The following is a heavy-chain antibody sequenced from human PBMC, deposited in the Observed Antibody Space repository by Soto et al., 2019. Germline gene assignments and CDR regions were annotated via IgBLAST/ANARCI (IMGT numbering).Heavy chain of an antibody. J-gene: IGHJ4*02. D-gene: IGHD4-17*01. CDR2: ISGADGNT. CDR3: ARDRTTSSTRRLDY. V-gene: IGHV1-3*01. CDR1: GYIFTNYA. Sequence: VKVSCTASGYIFTNYAIHWVRQAPGQRLEWMGWISGADGNTRYSPKFQGRLTISTDTSASTAYMELSSLRSEDTAVFYCARDRTTSSTRRLDYWGQGTLVTVSS.